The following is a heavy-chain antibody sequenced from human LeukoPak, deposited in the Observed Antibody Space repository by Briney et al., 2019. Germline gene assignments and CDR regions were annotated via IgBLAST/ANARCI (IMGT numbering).Heavy chain of an antibody. CDR1: GYTFTSYY. V-gene: IGHV1-46*01. D-gene: IGHD4-17*01. CDR3: ARATVTTEHDY. Sequence: GASVKVSCEASGYTFTSYYMHWVRQAPGQGLEWMGIINPSGGSTSYAQKFQGRVTMTRDTSTSTVYMELSSLRSEDTAVYYCARATVTTEHDYWGQGTLVTVSS. J-gene: IGHJ4*02. CDR2: INPSGGST.